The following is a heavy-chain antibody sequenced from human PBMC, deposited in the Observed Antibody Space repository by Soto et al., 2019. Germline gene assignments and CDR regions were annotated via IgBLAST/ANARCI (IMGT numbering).Heavy chain of an antibody. J-gene: IGHJ5*02. CDR1: GYTFTGYY. CDR3: AREGAGVAVDGWFEP. Sequence: ASVKVSCKASGYTFTGYYMHWVRQAPGQGLEWMGWINPNSGGTNYAQKFQGWVTMTRDTSISTAYMELSRLRSDDTAVYYCAREGAGVAVDGWFEPWGQGILVTVSS. D-gene: IGHD6-19*01. V-gene: IGHV1-2*04. CDR2: INPNSGGT.